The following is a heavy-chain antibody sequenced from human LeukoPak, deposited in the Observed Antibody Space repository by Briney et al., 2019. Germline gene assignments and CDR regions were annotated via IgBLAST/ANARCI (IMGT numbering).Heavy chain of an antibody. CDR1: GGSISSGGYS. CDR2: IYHSGST. V-gene: IGHV4-30-2*01. CDR3: ARLVVDQVYCSGGSCYYYYFDY. J-gene: IGHJ4*02. D-gene: IGHD2-15*01. Sequence: PSETLSLTCAVSGGSISSGGYSWSWIRQPPGKGLEWIGYIYHSGSTYYNPSLKSRVTISVDRSKNQFSLKLSSVTAADTAVYYCARLVVDQVYCSGGSCYYYYFDYWGQGTLVTVSS.